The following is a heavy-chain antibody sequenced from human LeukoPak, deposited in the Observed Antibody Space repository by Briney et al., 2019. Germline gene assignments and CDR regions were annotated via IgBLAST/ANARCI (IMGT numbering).Heavy chain of an antibody. V-gene: IGHV3-33*01. Sequence: PGRSLRLSCAASGFTFSSYGMHWVRQAPGKGLEWVAIIWHDGSDKYYADSVKGRFTISRDNSKNTLYLQMNSLRAEDTAVYFCTRQSENYSLDYWGQGTLVTVSS. CDR1: GFTFSSYG. D-gene: IGHD2-21*01. J-gene: IGHJ4*02. CDR2: IWHDGSDK. CDR3: TRQSENYSLDY.